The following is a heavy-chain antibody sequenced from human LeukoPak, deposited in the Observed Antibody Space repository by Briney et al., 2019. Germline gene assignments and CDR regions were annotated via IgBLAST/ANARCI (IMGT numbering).Heavy chain of an antibody. Sequence: QPGRSLRLSCAASGFTFSSYAMHWVRQAPGKGLEWVAVISYDGSNKYYADSVKGRFTISRDNSKNTLYLQMNSLRAEDTAVYYCASLNYYDSSGDAFEIWGQGTMVTVSS. J-gene: IGHJ3*02. D-gene: IGHD3-22*01. CDR2: ISYDGSNK. V-gene: IGHV3-30*01. CDR1: GFTFSSYA. CDR3: ASLNYYDSSGDAFEI.